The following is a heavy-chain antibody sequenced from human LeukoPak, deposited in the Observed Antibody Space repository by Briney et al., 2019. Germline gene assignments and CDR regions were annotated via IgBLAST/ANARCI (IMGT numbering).Heavy chain of an antibody. V-gene: IGHV6-1*01. CDR1: GDSVSSNSAA. J-gene: IGHJ3*02. CDR3: ARDVWVKTGDSLDI. CDR2: TYYRSKWYN. D-gene: IGHD7-27*01. Sequence: LRLPCAISGDSVSSNSAAWNWIRQSPSRGLEWLGRTYYRSKWYNDYALSVKSRITINPDTSKNQFSLQLNSVTPEDTAVYYCARDVWVKTGDSLDIWGQGTMVTVSS.